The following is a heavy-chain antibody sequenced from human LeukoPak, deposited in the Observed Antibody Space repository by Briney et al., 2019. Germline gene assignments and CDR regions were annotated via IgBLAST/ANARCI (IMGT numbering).Heavy chain of an antibody. Sequence: GRSLRLSCAASGFTFSSYAMSWVRQAPGKGLEWVSGISGSGGSTYYADSVKGRFTISRDNSKNTLYLQMNSLRAEDTAVYYCAREAAAEPYFDYWGQGTLVTVSS. J-gene: IGHJ4*02. CDR2: ISGSGGST. CDR1: GFTFSSYA. D-gene: IGHD6-13*01. V-gene: IGHV3-23*01. CDR3: AREAAAEPYFDY.